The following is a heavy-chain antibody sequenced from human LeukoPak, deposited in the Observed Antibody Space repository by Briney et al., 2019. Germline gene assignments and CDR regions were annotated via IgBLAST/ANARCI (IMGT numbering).Heavy chain of an antibody. Sequence: RGSLRLSCAASGFTFSDYYMSWIRQAPGKGLEWVSYISSSGSTIYYADSVKGRFTISRDNAKNSLYLQMDSLRAEDTAVYYCARGRVYAIRDAFDIWGQGTRVTVSS. V-gene: IGHV3-11*04. D-gene: IGHD2-8*01. CDR3: ARGRVYAIRDAFDI. J-gene: IGHJ3*02. CDR1: GFTFSDYY. CDR2: ISSSGSTI.